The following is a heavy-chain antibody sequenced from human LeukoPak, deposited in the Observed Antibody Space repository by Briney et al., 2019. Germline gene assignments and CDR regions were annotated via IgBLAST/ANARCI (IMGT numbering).Heavy chain of an antibody. D-gene: IGHD6-13*01. J-gene: IGHJ4*02. V-gene: IGHV2-70*04. CDR2: IDWNDDK. Sequence: SGPALVKPTQTLTLTCTFSGFSLSTSGMRVSWIRQPPGKALEWLARIDWNDDKFHSTSLKTRLTISKDTSKNQVVLTMTNMDPVDTATYFCARETSDYSSSWYGYYFDYWGQGTLVTVSS. CDR1: GFSLSTSGMR. CDR3: ARETSDYSSSWYGYYFDY.